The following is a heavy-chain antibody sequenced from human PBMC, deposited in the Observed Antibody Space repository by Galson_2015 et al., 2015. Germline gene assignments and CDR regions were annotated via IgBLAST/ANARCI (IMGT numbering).Heavy chain of an antibody. J-gene: IGHJ4*02. CDR2: ISGSGGGT. CDR3: ANEGMSGYSNSYCFDY. V-gene: IGHV3-23*01. D-gene: IGHD3-9*01. Sequence: SLRLSCAASGFTFSTYAMNWVRQAPGKGLDWVSCISGSGGGTYFADSVKGRFTISRDNSKNTLYLQLNSLRAEDTALYYCANEGMSGYSNSYCFDYWGQGTLVTVSS. CDR1: GFTFSTYA.